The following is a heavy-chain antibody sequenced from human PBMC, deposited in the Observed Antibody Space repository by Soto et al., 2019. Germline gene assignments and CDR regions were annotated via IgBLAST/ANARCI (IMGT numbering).Heavy chain of an antibody. J-gene: IGHJ4*02. D-gene: IGHD1-26*01. Sequence: EVQLLESGGGLVQPGGSLRLSCAASGFTFSSYAMSWVRQAPGKGLEWDSAISGSGGSTYYADSVKGRFTISRANSKNSLYLLMNSLRAEFTAVYYCARGGQNYWGQGTLVTVSS. CDR3: ARGGQNY. CDR2: ISGSGGST. CDR1: GFTFSSYA. V-gene: IGHV3-23*01.